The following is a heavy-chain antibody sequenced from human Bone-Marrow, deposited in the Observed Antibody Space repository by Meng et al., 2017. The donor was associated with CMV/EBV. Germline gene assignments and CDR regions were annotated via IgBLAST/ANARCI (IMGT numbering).Heavy chain of an antibody. CDR2: IYYSGNT. Sequence: SETLSLTCTVSGGSMNTYYWSWIRQSPGKGLQWIGYIYYSGNTNYNPSLRSRVTISADTSKNQFSLKLTSVTAADTAVYYCARTAWFGELYYYYGFAIWGQGTTVTVSS. V-gene: IGHV4-59*01. J-gene: IGHJ6*02. CDR1: GGSMNTYY. D-gene: IGHD3-10*01. CDR3: ARTAWFGELYYYYGFAI.